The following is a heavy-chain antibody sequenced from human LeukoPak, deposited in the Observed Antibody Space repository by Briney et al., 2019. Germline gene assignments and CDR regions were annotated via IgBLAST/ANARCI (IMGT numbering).Heavy chain of an antibody. D-gene: IGHD6-19*01. CDR2: ISWDGGST. V-gene: IGHV3-43D*03. CDR1: GFTFDDYA. Sequence: QAGGSLRLSCAASGFTFDDYAMHWVRQAPGKGLEWVSLISWDGGSTYYADSVKGRFTISRDNRRNSLYLQMNSLRAEDTALYYCAKGNSIAVAGFVDYWGQGTLVTVSS. J-gene: IGHJ4*02. CDR3: AKGNSIAVAGFVDY.